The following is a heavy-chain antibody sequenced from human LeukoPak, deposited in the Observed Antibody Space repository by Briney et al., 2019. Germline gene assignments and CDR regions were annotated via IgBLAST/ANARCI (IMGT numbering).Heavy chain of an antibody. J-gene: IGHJ4*02. Sequence: GGSLRLSCAASGFTFSRHWMGWVRQAPGKGLEWVANIKQDASQYYVDSVRGRFIISRDNAKNSLSLKMNSLRLEDTAVYYCARGPDFSDRLDYFDYWGQGTLVTVSS. V-gene: IGHV3-7*01. CDR2: IKQDASQ. CDR1: GFTFSRHW. CDR3: ARGPDFSDRLDYFDY. D-gene: IGHD4-17*01.